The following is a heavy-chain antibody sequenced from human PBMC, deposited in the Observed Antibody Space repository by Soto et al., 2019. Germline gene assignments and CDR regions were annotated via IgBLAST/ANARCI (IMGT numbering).Heavy chain of an antibody. J-gene: IGHJ5*02. CDR3: ARDRVVGANWFDP. D-gene: IGHD2-15*01. Sequence: PSETLSLTCTVSGGSISSGGYYWSWIRQHPGKGLEWIGYIYYSGSTNYNPSLKSRVTISVDTSKNQFSLKLSSVTAADTAVYYCARDRVVGANWFDPWGQGTLVTVSS. V-gene: IGHV4-61*08. CDR2: IYYSGST. CDR1: GGSISSGGYY.